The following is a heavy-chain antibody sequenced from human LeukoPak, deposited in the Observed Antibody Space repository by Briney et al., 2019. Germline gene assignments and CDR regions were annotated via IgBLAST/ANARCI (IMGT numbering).Heavy chain of an antibody. D-gene: IGHD3-22*01. V-gene: IGHV4-34*01. J-gene: IGHJ4*02. CDR3: ATILRYYYDSGGSLSFDY. CDR1: GGSFSGYY. CDR2: INHSGST. Sequence: ASETLSLTCAVYGGSFSGYYWSRIRQPPGKGLEWIGEINHSGSTNYNPSLKSRVTISVDTSKNQFSLKLSSVTAADTAVYYCATILRYYYDSGGSLSFDYWGQGTLVTVSS.